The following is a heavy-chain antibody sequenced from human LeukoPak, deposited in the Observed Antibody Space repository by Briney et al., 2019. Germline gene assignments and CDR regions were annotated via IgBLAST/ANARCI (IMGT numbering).Heavy chain of an antibody. CDR2: IYYSRST. CDR3: ARRAGDILTGPNWFGP. CDR1: GGSISSYY. V-gene: IGHV4-59*08. J-gene: IGHJ5*02. D-gene: IGHD3-9*01. Sequence: SETLSLTCTVSGGSISSYYWSWIRQPPGKGLEWIGYIYYSRSTNYNPSLKSRVTISVDTSKNQFSLKLSSVTAADTAVYYCARRAGDILTGPNWFGPWGQGTLVTVSS.